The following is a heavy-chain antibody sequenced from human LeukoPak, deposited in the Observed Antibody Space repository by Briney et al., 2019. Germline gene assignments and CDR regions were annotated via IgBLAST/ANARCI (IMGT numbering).Heavy chain of an antibody. CDR1: GGSISSSTYY. J-gene: IGHJ4*02. D-gene: IGHD1-20*01. CDR3: ARRITGTTSDSFDY. CDR2: IDYSGST. V-gene: IGHV4-39*01. Sequence: SETLSLTCTVSGGSISSSTYYWGWIRQPPGTGLEWIGSIDYSGSTVYNPSLNSRVTISVDTSKNQFSLKLSSVTAADTAVYYCARRITGTTSDSFDYWGQGTLVTVSS.